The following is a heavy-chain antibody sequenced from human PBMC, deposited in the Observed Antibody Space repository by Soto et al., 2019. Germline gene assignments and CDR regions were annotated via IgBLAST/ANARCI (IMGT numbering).Heavy chain of an antibody. V-gene: IGHV1-3*01. CDR2: INAGNGNT. CDR1: GYTFTSYA. Sequence: ASVKVSCKASGYTFTSYAMHWVRQAPGQRLEWMGWINAGNGNTKYSQKFQGRVTITRDTSASTAYMELSSLRSEDTAVYYCARDKRILTGYYYYGMDVWGQGTAVTVSS. CDR3: ARDKRILTGYYYYGMDV. J-gene: IGHJ6*02. D-gene: IGHD3-9*01.